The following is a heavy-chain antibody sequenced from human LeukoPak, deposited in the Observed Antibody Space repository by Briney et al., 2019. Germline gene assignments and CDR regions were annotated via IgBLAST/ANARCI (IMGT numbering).Heavy chain of an antibody. D-gene: IGHD4-23*01. CDR1: GGSISSYY. Sequence: SETLSLTCTVSGGSISSYYWSWTRQPPGKGLEWIGYIYYSGSTNYNPSLKSRVTISVDTSKNQFSLKLSSVTAADTAVYYCARDAGKDYGGKVRLGNWFDPWGQGTLVTVSS. CDR2: IYYSGST. J-gene: IGHJ5*02. V-gene: IGHV4-59*01. CDR3: ARDAGKDYGGKVRLGNWFDP.